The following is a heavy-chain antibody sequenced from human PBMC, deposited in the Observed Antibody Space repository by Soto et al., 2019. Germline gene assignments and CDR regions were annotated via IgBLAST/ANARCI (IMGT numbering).Heavy chain of an antibody. CDR1: GFTFSSYA. J-gene: IGHJ4*02. Sequence: GGSLRLSCAASGFTFSSYAMSWVRQAPGKGLEWVSAISGSGGSTYYADSVKGRFTISRDNSKNTLYLQMNSLRAEDTAVYYCAKQNGYGGNSELEYWGQGTLVTSPQ. CDR3: AKQNGYGGNSELEY. D-gene: IGHD2-21*02. V-gene: IGHV3-23*01. CDR2: ISGSGGST.